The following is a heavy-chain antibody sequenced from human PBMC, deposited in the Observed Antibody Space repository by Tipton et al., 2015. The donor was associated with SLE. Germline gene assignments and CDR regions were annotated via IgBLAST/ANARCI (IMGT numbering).Heavy chain of an antibody. D-gene: IGHD3-22*01. V-gene: IGHV4-34*12. Sequence: TLSLTCAVYGGSFSAYYWGWVRQPPGKGLEWIGTIFYSGSTYYNPSLESRVTISVDTSKNQFSLKLSSVTAADTAVYYCARASTPNSYDCSGFYLSFYFDYRGQGTQVTVSS. CDR3: ARASTPNSYDCSGFYLSFYFDY. J-gene: IGHJ4*02. CDR2: IFYSGST. CDR1: GGSFSAYY.